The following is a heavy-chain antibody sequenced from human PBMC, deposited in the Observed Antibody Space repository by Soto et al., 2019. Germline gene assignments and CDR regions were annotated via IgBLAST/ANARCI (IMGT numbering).Heavy chain of an antibody. V-gene: IGHV3-30-3*01. Sequence: QVRLVESGGGAVQPGDSLRLSCDASGFTFSTYALHWVRQAPGKGLEWVAFISYTGANQYYADSVKGRFTVSRENYKNIASLQMTSLQPEESAVYYCARDAFIYSRGASYDHWGQGPLVTVSS. CDR1: GFTFSTYA. J-gene: IGHJ4*02. D-gene: IGHD4-4*01. CDR2: ISYTGANQ. CDR3: ARDAFIYSRGASYDH.